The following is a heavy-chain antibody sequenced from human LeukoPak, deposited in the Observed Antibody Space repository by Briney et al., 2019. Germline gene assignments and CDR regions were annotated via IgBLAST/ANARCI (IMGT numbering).Heavy chain of an antibody. J-gene: IGHJ3*02. CDR1: GGSISSGGYS. V-gene: IGHV4-30-2*01. D-gene: IGHD3-22*01. Sequence: SETLSLTCAVSGGSISSGGYSWSWIRQPPGKGLEWIGYIYHSGSTYYNPSLMSRVTISVDRSKNQFSLKLSSVTAADTAVYYCARSSSGYYYGAFDIWGQGTMVTVSS. CDR2: IYHSGST. CDR3: ARSSSGYYYGAFDI.